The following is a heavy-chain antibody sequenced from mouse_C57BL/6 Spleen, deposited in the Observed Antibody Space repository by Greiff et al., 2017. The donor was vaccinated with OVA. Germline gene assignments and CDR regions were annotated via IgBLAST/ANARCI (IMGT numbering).Heavy chain of an antibody. Sequence: QVQLQQPGAELVRPGSSVKLSCKASGYTFTSYWMDWVKQRPGQGLEWIGNIYPSDSETHYNQKFKDKATLTVDKSSSTAYMQLSSLTSEDSAVYDGARTNGNGNDLEYWGQGTTLTVA. D-gene: IGHD2-2*01. CDR3: ARTNGNGNDLEY. CDR1: GYTFTSYW. J-gene: IGHJ2*01. V-gene: IGHV1-61*01. CDR2: IYPSDSET.